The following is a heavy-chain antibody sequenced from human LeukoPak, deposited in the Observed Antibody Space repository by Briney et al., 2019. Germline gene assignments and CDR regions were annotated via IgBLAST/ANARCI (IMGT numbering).Heavy chain of an antibody. CDR1: GGSVSDYY. J-gene: IGHJ4*02. D-gene: IGHD6-25*01. CDR3: AKSGGSGLIDY. CDR2: IYYTGSS. Sequence: SETLSLTCTVSGGSVSDYYWSWIRQSPGKGLEWIGYIYYTGSSSYNPSLRSRVTISADTSKNQFSLRLNSVTAADTAMYYCAKSGGSGLIDYWGQGTLVTVSS. V-gene: IGHV4-59*08.